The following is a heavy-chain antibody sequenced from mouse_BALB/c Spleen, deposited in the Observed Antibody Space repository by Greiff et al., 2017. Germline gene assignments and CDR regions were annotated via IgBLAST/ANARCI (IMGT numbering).Heavy chain of an antibody. Sequence: EVNVVESGGDLVKPGGSLKLSCAASGFTFSSYGMSWVRQTPDKRLEWVATISSGGSYTYYPDSVKGRFTISRDNAKNTLYLQMSSLKSEDTAMYYCARPYYGSSLDYWGQGTTLTVSS. J-gene: IGHJ2*01. CDR1: GFTFSSYG. D-gene: IGHD1-1*01. CDR3: ARPYYGSSLDY. CDR2: ISSGGSYT. V-gene: IGHV5-6*01.